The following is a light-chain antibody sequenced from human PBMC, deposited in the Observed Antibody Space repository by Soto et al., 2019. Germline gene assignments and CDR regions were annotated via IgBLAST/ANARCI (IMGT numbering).Light chain of an antibody. CDR3: QQYNSYSLP. CDR2: QAS. CDR1: QSISSW. Sequence: DIQMTQSPSTLSASVGDRVTITCRASQSISSWLSWYQQKPGKAPKLLSYQASSLESGVSSRFSGSGSGTEFTLTISILQPDDFANYYCQQYNSYSLPFGQGTKVEI. J-gene: IGKJ1*01. V-gene: IGKV1-5*03.